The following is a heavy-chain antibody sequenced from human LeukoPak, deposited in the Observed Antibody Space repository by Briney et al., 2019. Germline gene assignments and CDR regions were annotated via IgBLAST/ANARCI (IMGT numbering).Heavy chain of an antibody. CDR3: ARATTFWSGYYNWFDP. V-gene: IGHV1-8*03. CDR2: MNPNSGNT. Sequence: ASVKVSCKASGYTFTSYDINWVRQATGQGLEWMGWMNPNSGNTGYAQKFQGRGTITRNTSISTAYMELSSLRSEDTAVYYCARATTFWSGYYNWFDPWGQGTLVTVSS. CDR1: GYTFTSYD. D-gene: IGHD3-3*01. J-gene: IGHJ5*02.